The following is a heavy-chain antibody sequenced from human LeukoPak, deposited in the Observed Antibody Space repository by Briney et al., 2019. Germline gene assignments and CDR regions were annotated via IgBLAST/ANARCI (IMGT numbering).Heavy chain of an antibody. CDR3: ARGPTGDRKRYFDY. CDR1: GFNGSSNY. J-gene: IGHJ4*02. Sequence: GGSLRLTCAASGFNGSSNYLSWGLQAPGKGLEGVSVNYSGGSAYYADSVKGRFTISRDNSKNTLYLQMNSLRAEDTAVYYCARGPTGDRKRYFDYWGQGTLVTVSS. D-gene: IGHD7-27*01. CDR2: NYSGGSA. V-gene: IGHV3-66*01.